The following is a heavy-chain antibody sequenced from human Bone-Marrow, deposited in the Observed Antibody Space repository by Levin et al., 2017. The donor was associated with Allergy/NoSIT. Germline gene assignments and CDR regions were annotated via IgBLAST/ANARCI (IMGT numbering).Heavy chain of an antibody. D-gene: IGHD3-3*01. CDR2: IHHSGGT. Sequence: PSETLSLTCAVIGGSLSSSYWWSWVRQSPGKGLEWIGDIHHSGGTNYNPSLKSRVFISVDKSRNEFSLKLSSVTAGDTAVYYCARSRIKIFGVVTVTLHFDYWGQGNLVTVSS. CDR3: ARSRIKIFGVVTVTLHFDY. V-gene: IGHV4-4*02. CDR1: GGSLSSSYW. J-gene: IGHJ4*02.